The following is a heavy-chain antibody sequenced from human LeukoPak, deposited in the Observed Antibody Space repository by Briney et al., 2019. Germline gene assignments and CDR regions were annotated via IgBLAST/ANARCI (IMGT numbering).Heavy chain of an antibody. CDR2: IWYDGSNK. CDR3: ARAAYGDYDNFDY. V-gene: IGHV3-33*01. J-gene: IGHJ4*02. Sequence: GGSLRLSCAASGFTFSSYGMHWVRQAPGKGLEWVAVIWYDGSNKYYADSVKGRLTISRDNSKNTLYLQMNSLRAEDTTVYYCARAAYGDYDNFDYWGQGTLVTVSS. CDR1: GFTFSSYG. D-gene: IGHD4-17*01.